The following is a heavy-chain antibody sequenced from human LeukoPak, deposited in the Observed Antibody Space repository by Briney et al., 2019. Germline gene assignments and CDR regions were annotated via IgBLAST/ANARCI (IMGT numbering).Heavy chain of an antibody. D-gene: IGHD3-3*01. CDR3: ARGRGVVIYLFDY. J-gene: IGHJ4*02. CDR1: GFTFSSYS. CDR2: IGYSSYI. V-gene: IGHV3-21*01. Sequence: GGSLRLSCAASGFTFSSYSMNWVRQAPGKGLEWVSSIGYSSYIYYADSVKGRFTISRDNSKNTLYLQMNSLRAEDTAVYYCARGRGVVIYLFDYWGQGTLVTVSS.